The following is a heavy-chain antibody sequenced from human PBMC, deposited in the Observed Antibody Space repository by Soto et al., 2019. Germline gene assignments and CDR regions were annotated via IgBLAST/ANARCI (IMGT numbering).Heavy chain of an antibody. Sequence: EVQLVESGGALVRPGRSLRLPCAASGFTFDDYAIHWFRQAPGKGLGGVPGLSWNSGSIGYADSVKGRFTISRDTAKTSLYLQMNSLRAEDTALYYCAKDTSPGIAVAGKGNWYFDLWGRGTLVTVSS. CDR2: LSWNSGSI. CDR1: GFTFDDYA. J-gene: IGHJ2*01. CDR3: AKDTSPGIAVAGKGNWYFDL. V-gene: IGHV3-9*01. D-gene: IGHD6-19*01.